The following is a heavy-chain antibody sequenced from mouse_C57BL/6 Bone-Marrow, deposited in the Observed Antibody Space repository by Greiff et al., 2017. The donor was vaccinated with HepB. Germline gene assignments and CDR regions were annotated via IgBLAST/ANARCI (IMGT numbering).Heavy chain of an antibody. CDR1: GFTFSSYA. J-gene: IGHJ4*01. V-gene: IGHV5-9-1*02. D-gene: IGHD2-4*01. CDR2: ISSGGDYI. CDR3: TRGITGRPYYYAMDY. Sequence: EVMLVESGEGLVKPGGSLKLSCAASGFTFSSYAMSWVRQTPEKRLEWVAYISSGGDYIYYADTVKGRFTISRDNARNTLYLQMSSLKSEDTAMYYCTRGITGRPYYYAMDYWGQGTSVTVSS.